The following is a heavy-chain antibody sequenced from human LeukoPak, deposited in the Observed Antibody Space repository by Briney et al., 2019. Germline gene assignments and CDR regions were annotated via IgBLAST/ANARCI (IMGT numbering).Heavy chain of an antibody. CDR2: INHSGST. Sequence: PSETLSLTCAVYGGSFSGYYWSWIRQPPGKGLEWIGEINHSGSTNYNPSLKNRVTISVDTSKNQFSLKLSSVTAADTAVYYCAREMIAAVGRWLDPWGQGKLVTVSS. CDR1: GGSFSGYY. J-gene: IGHJ5*02. CDR3: AREMIAAVGRWLDP. V-gene: IGHV4-34*01. D-gene: IGHD6-13*01.